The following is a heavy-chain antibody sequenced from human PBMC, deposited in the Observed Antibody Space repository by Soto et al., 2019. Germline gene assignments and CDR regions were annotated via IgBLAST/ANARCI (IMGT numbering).Heavy chain of an antibody. CDR3: ASLNFDILTGYYAFDL. Sequence: PSETLSLTCTVSGGSISSSSYYWGWIRQPPGKGLEYIGYISYSGSTNYNPSLKSRDTTSLDTSKNQFSLKLSSVTAADTAIYYCASLNFDILTGYYAFDLWGQGTMVTVSS. D-gene: IGHD3-9*01. V-gene: IGHV4-61*05. CDR1: GGSISSSSYY. J-gene: IGHJ3*01. CDR2: ISYSGST.